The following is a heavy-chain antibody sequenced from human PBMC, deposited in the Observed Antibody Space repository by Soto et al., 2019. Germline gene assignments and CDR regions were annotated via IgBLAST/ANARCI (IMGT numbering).Heavy chain of an antibody. Sequence: GGSLRRSCVASGFSFDDFVMNWVRQRPGKGLEWVSSVSWNSGAKLYADSVKGRFAISRDSAKKSVYLQMNSLRPDDTAFYYCAKGVATAVPALDYWGQGTLVTVSS. CDR2: VSWNSGAK. CDR3: AKGVATAVPALDY. CDR1: GFSFDDFV. J-gene: IGHJ4*02. D-gene: IGHD2-21*02. V-gene: IGHV3-9*01.